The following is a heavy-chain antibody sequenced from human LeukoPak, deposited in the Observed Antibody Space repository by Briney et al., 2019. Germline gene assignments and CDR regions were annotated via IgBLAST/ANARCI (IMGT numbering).Heavy chain of an antibody. J-gene: IGHJ4*02. D-gene: IGHD3-3*01. CDR2: INPNGGAT. Sequence: VSVKVSCTASGYIFTGYYIHWLRQAPGQGLEYLGWINPNGGATKYTQKFQGRVTMTRDTSINTAYMELSSLRSDDTAVYYCARLAFYDFWNGYLDSWGQGTLVTVSS. CDR3: ARLAFYDFWNGYLDS. V-gene: IGHV1-2*02. CDR1: GYIFTGYY.